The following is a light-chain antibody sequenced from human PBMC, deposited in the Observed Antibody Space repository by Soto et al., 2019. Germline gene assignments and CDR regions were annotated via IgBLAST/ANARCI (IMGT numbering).Light chain of an antibody. V-gene: IGKV3-15*01. CDR1: QSVSTN. Sequence: RVMTQSPATLSLSPGERATLSCRASQSVSTNVAWYQQKPGQAPRLLIYGASTRATDIPARFSGSGSGTDFNLTISSLQSEDFAVYYCQQYNNWPPWTFGQGTKVEVK. CDR3: QQYNNWPPWT. CDR2: GAS. J-gene: IGKJ1*01.